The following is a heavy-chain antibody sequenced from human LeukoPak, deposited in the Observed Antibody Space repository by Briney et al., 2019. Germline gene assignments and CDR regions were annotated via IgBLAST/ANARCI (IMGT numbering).Heavy chain of an antibody. Sequence: GGSLRLSCAAYGFTFSSYSMNWVRQAPGKGLEWVSSISSSSSYIYYADSVKGRFTISRDNAKNSLYLQMNSLRAEDTAVYYCARDLDYGDYVDYWGQGTLVTVSS. CDR2: ISSSSSYI. J-gene: IGHJ4*02. V-gene: IGHV3-21*01. CDR3: ARDLDYGDYVDY. CDR1: GFTFSSYS. D-gene: IGHD4-17*01.